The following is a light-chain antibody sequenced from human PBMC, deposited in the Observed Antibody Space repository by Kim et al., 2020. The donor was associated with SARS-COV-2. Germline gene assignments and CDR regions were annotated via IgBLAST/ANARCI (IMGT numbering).Light chain of an antibody. Sequence: GQSLPISCTGTSSDIGSYNRVSWYQQPPGKALKLMIYDVSNRPSGVSNRFSGSKSSNTASLTISGLQAEDEADYYCSSYTSSITVVFGGGTQLTVL. CDR2: DVS. V-gene: IGLV2-14*04. CDR1: SSDIGSYNR. J-gene: IGLJ3*02. CDR3: SSYTSSITVV.